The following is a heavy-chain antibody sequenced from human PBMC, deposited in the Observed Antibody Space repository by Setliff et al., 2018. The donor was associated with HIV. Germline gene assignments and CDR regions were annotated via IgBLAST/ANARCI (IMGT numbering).Heavy chain of an antibody. Sequence: GASVKVSCKASGGTFSNYAFTWVRQAPGQGLEWMGGIIPIFDTANYAQKFQGRVSITTDESTSTAYMELTSLKSEDTAVYYCASSRRGSYAIDNWGQGTWSPSPQ. CDR1: GGTFSNYA. CDR3: ASSRRGSYAIDN. V-gene: IGHV1-69*05. D-gene: IGHD3-16*01. J-gene: IGHJ4*02. CDR2: IIPIFDTA.